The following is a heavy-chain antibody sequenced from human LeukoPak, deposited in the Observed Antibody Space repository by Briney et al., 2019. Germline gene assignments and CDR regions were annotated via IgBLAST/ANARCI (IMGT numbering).Heavy chain of an antibody. J-gene: IGHJ4*02. V-gene: IGHV4-59*01. CDR1: GGSISSYY. Sequence: PSETLSLTCTISGGSISSYYWIWIGQPPGKGLEWIGYIYYSGSTNYNPSLKSRVTISVDTSKNQFSLKLSSVTAADTAVYYCAREYSGSYYFDYWGQGTLVTVSS. CDR3: AREYSGSYYFDY. CDR2: IYYSGST. D-gene: IGHD1-26*01.